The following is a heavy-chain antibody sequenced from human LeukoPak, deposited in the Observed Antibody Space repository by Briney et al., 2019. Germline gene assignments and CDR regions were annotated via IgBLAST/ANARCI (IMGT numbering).Heavy chain of an antibody. D-gene: IGHD2-2*01. CDR1: GGSISSGEYY. J-gene: IGHJ5*02. V-gene: IGHV4-39*07. Sequence: PSETLSLTCTVSGGSISSGEYYWSWIRQPPGKGLEWIGEINHSGSTNYNPSLKSRVTISVDTSKNQFSLKLSSVTAADTAVYYCARGPFFVVVPAAMARYNWFDPWGQGTLVTVSS. CDR2: INHSGST. CDR3: ARGPFFVVVPAAMARYNWFDP.